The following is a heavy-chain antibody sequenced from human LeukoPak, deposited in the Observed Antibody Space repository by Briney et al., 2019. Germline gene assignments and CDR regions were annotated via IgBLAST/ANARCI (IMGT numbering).Heavy chain of an antibody. D-gene: IGHD6-19*01. V-gene: IGHV3-21*01. CDR2: ISSSSSYI. CDR1: GFTFSSYS. J-gene: IGHJ4*02. Sequence: GGSLRLSCAASGFTFSSYSMNWVRQAPGKALEWVSSISSSSSYIYYADSVKGRFTISRDNAKNSLYLQMNSLRAEDTAVYYCARDPYSSGYDYWGQGTLVTVSS. CDR3: ARDPYSSGYDY.